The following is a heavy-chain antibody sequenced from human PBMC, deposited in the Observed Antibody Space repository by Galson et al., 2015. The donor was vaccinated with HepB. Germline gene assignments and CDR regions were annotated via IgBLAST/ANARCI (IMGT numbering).Heavy chain of an antibody. CDR3: AGVRGFGASADY. CDR1: GFTFTSYA. D-gene: IGHD3-10*01. V-gene: IGHV3-30*04. J-gene: IGHJ4*02. Sequence: SLRLSCAASGFTFTSYAMHWVRQAPGKGLEWVTVISYDGHYKYYADSVKGRFTISRDNSKNTLCLQMNSLRAEDTAVYYCAGVRGFGASADYWGQGTLVTVSS. CDR2: ISYDGHYK.